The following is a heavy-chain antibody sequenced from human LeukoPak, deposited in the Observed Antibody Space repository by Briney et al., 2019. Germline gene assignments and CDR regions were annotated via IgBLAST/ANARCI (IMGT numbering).Heavy chain of an antibody. D-gene: IGHD2-2*01. J-gene: IGHJ4*02. CDR3: ARWYCRSMNCHYDY. CDR1: GFTFSNYW. Sequence: GGSLRLSCAASGFTFSNYWMSWVRQAPGKGLEWVANINQDGSDKYYVDSVKGRFTISRDNSKNTLYLQMNTLRPEDTAVYYCARWYCRSMNCHYDYWGQGTLVTVSS. V-gene: IGHV3-7*03. CDR2: INQDGSDK.